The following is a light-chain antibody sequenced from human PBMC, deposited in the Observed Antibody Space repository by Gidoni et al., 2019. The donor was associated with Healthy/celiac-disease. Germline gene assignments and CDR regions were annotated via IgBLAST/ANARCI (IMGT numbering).Light chain of an antibody. Sequence: HSVLTQPPSVSGTPGQRVNISCTGSSSNIGAGYGVHWYQKLPGTAPNLLIYFHSNRPSGVPDRFSGSKSGASASLAITGLQAEDEADYYCQSYDSSLSGWVFGGGTKLTVL. CDR3: QSYDSSLSGWV. CDR2: FHS. CDR1: SSNIGAGYG. V-gene: IGLV1-40*01. J-gene: IGLJ3*02.